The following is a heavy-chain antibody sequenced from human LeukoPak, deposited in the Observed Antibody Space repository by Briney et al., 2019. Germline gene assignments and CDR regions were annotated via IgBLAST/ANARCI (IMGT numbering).Heavy chain of an antibody. CDR3: TRVRSSSWYDY. CDR2: ISGDGTTT. Sequence: PGGSLRLSCATSGFTFSTSWMHWVRQAPGKGLVWVSCISGDGTTTTYADSVKGRFTISRDNAKNTLFLQMNSLRVDDTAVYYCTRVRSSSWYDYWGQGALVTVSS. J-gene: IGHJ4*02. V-gene: IGHV3-74*01. CDR1: GFTFSTSW. D-gene: IGHD6-13*01.